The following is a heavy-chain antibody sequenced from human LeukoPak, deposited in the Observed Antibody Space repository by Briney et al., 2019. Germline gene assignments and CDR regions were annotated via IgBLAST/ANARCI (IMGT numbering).Heavy chain of an antibody. Sequence: GRSLRLSCAASGFTFDDYAMHWVRQAPGKGLEWVSGISWNSGSIGYADSVKGRFTISRDNAKNSLYLQMNSLRAEDTAVYYCAKQGAGIRDWGQGTLVTVSS. D-gene: IGHD6-19*01. CDR1: GFTFDDYA. CDR3: AKQGAGIRD. V-gene: IGHV3-9*01. CDR2: ISWNSGSI. J-gene: IGHJ4*02.